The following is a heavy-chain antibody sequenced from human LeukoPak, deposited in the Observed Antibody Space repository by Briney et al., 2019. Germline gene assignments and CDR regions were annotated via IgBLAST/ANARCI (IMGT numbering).Heavy chain of an antibody. CDR3: AKPSGNCVDY. CDR1: GFSFSDHA. V-gene: IGHV3-30*02. Sequence: GGSLRLSCGASGFSFSDHAMHWVRQAPDKGLEWVAFIRFDGTTTDYTDSVKGRFTISRDNSKNTLFLQMNSLRPEDTGVYFCAKPSGNCVDYWGQGTLVTVSS. CDR2: IRFDGTTT. J-gene: IGHJ4*02. D-gene: IGHD1-26*01.